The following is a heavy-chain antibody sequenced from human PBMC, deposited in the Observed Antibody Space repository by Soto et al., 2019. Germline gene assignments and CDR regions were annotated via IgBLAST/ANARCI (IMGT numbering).Heavy chain of an antibody. J-gene: IGHJ5*02. D-gene: IGHD5-12*01. CDR2: IYYSGST. CDR3: AREDGYDYWFDP. CDR1: GGSISSYY. V-gene: IGHV4-59*01. Sequence: PSETLSLTCTVSGGSISSYYWSWIRQPPGKGLEWIGYIYYSGSTNYNPSLKSRVTISVDTSKNQFSLKLSSVTAADTAVYYCAREDGYDYWFDPWGQGTLVTVS.